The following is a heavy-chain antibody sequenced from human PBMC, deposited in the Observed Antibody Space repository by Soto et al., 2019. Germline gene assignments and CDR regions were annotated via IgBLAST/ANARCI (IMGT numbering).Heavy chain of an antibody. CDR1: GGTFSSYA. CDR3: ALSISGGNPSNWFDP. V-gene: IGHV1-69*06. Sequence: SVKVSCKASGGTFSSYAISWVRQAPGQGLEWMGGIIPIFGTANYAQKFQGRVTITADKSTSTAYMELSSLRSEDTAVHYCALSISGGNPSNWFDPWGQGTLVTVSS. J-gene: IGHJ5*02. D-gene: IGHD2-15*01. CDR2: IIPIFGTA.